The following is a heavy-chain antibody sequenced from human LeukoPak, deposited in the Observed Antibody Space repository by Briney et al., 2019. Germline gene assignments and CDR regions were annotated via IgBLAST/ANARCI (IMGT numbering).Heavy chain of an antibody. CDR3: ARDGLSPYSSSYNWFDP. D-gene: IGHD6-6*01. CDR2: IYTSGST. CDR1: GGSISSYY. Sequence: SETLSLTCTVSGGSISSYYWSWIRQPAGKGLGWIGRIYTSGSTNYNPSLKSRVTMSVDTSKNQFSLKLSSVTAADTAVYYCARDGLSPYSSSYNWFDPWGQGTLVTVSS. J-gene: IGHJ5*02. V-gene: IGHV4-4*07.